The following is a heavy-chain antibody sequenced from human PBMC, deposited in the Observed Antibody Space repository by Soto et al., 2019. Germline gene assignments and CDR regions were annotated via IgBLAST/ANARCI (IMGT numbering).Heavy chain of an antibody. V-gene: IGHV1-18*01. CDR1: GYTFTSYG. CDR3: ARGNEDIVVVPATPVAFDI. J-gene: IGHJ3*02. D-gene: IGHD2-2*01. CDR2: ISAYNGNT. Sequence: GASVKVSCKASGYTFTSYGISWVRQAPGQGLEWMGWISAYNGNTNYAQKLQGRVTMTTDTSTSTAYMELRSLRSDDTAVYYCARGNEDIVVVPATPVAFDIWGQGTMVTVS.